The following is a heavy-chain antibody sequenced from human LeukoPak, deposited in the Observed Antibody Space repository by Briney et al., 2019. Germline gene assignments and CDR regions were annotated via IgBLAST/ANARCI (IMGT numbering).Heavy chain of an antibody. CDR3: ARWSYYYGSGSYS. CDR2: IYTSGST. Sequence: PSETLSLTCTVSGGSISSGSYYWSWIRQPAGKGLGWIGRIYTSGSTNYNPSLKSRVTISVDTSKNQFSLKLSSVTAADTAVYYCARWSYYYGSGSYSWGQGTLVTVSS. V-gene: IGHV4-61*02. J-gene: IGHJ4*02. CDR1: GGSISSGSYY. D-gene: IGHD3-10*01.